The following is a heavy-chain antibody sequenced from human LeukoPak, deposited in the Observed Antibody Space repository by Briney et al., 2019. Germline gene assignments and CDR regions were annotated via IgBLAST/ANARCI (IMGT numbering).Heavy chain of an antibody. V-gene: IGHV3-21*01. Sequence: PGGSLRLSCAASGFTISTYYMNWVRQAPGKGLEWVSSISDSSSYIYYADSVKGRFTISRDNAKNSLYLQMNSLRAEDTAVYYCARILRYSSVFDYWGQGTLVTVSS. D-gene: IGHD3-9*01. CDR1: GFTISTYY. CDR3: ARILRYSSVFDY. J-gene: IGHJ4*02. CDR2: ISDSSSYI.